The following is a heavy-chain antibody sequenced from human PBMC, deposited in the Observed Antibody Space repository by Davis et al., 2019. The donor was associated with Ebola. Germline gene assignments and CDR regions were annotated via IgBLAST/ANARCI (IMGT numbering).Heavy chain of an antibody. CDR2: LYYSGST. J-gene: IGHJ5*02. CDR3: ARLSGDYRAYNWFDP. V-gene: IGHV4-61*01. CDR1: AGSASSGSYY. D-gene: IGHD5-12*01. Sequence: SETLSLTCTVSAGSASSGSYYWSWIRQPPGKGLEWIGYLYYSGSTNYNPSLKSRVTISVDTSKNQFSLKLSSVTAADTAVYYCARLSGDYRAYNWFDPWGQGTLVTVSS.